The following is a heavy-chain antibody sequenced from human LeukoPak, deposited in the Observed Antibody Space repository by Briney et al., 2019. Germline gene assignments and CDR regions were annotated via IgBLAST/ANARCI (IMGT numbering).Heavy chain of an antibody. D-gene: IGHD4-11*01. J-gene: IGHJ6*03. CDR1: GGTFSSYA. Sequence: ASVKVSCKASGGTFSSYAISWVRQAPGQGLEWMGGIIPIFGTANYAQKFQGRVTITADESTSTAYMELSSLRSEDTAVYYCARRSDVYSNYPYYYYYFYMDVWGKGTTVTVSS. CDR3: ARRSDVYSNYPYYYYYFYMDV. CDR2: IIPIFGTA. V-gene: IGHV1-69*13.